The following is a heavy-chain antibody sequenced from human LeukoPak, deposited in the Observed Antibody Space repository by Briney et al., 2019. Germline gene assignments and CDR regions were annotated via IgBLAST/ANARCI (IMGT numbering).Heavy chain of an antibody. CDR2: TNHSGST. V-gene: IGHV4-34*01. D-gene: IGHD3-9*01. CDR3: ARSMTAYYVSCDY. CDR1: GGSFSGYY. J-gene: IGHJ4*02. Sequence: SETLSLTCAVYGGSFSGYYWSWIRQPPGKGLEWIGETNHSGSTNYNPSLKSRVTISVDTSKNQFSLKLSSVTAADTAVYYCARSMTAYYVSCDYWSQGTLVTVSS.